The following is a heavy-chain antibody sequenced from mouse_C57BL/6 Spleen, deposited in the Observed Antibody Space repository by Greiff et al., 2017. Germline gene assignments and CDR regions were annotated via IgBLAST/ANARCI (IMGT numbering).Heavy chain of an antibody. J-gene: IGHJ1*03. CDR2: IYPGDGDT. CDR3: AKRAYYYASRGGSWYLYV. V-gene: IGHV1-80*01. CDR1: GYAFSSYW. Sequence: QVQLKQSGAELVKPGASVKISCKASGYAFSSYWMNWVKQRPGKGLEWIGQIYPGDGDTKYNGKFKGKATLTADKSSSTAYMQLSSLTSEDSAVYFCAKRAYYYASRGGSWYLYVWGTGTTVTVSS. D-gene: IGHD1-1*01.